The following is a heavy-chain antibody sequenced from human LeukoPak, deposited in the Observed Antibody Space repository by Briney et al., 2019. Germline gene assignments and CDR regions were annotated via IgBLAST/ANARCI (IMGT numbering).Heavy chain of an antibody. J-gene: IGHJ6*02. Sequence: GGSLRLSCAASGFTFSNYWMTWVRQAPGKGLEWVSYISSSSSTIYYADSVKGRFTISRDNAKNSLYLQMNSLRAEDTAVYYCARDLPAAGPYYYGMDVWGQGTTVTVSS. V-gene: IGHV3-48*04. CDR1: GFTFSNYW. D-gene: IGHD6-13*01. CDR2: ISSSSSTI. CDR3: ARDLPAAGPYYYGMDV.